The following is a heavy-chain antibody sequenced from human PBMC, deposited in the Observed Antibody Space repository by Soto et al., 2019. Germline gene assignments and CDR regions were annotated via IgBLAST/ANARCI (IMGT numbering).Heavy chain of an antibody. V-gene: IGHV4-30-2*01. CDR1: GGSISSGGYS. CDR3: ARGNEYDLFYYYDSSGYLYWFDP. D-gene: IGHD3-22*01. J-gene: IGHJ5*02. CDR2: IYHSGST. Sequence: SETLSLTCAVSGGSISSGGYSWSWIRQPPGKGLEWIGYIYHSGSTYYNPSLKSRVTISVDRSKNQFSLKLSSVTAADTAVYYCARGNEYDLFYYYDSSGYLYWFDPWGQGTLVTVSS.